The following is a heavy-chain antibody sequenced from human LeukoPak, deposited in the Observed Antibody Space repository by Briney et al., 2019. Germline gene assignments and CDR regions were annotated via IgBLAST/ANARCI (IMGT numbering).Heavy chain of an antibody. V-gene: IGHV3-23*01. Sequence: GRSLRPSCAASGFTFSSYAMSWVRQAPRKVLDWVSAISGSGGSTYYADSVKGRFTISRDNSKNTLYLQMNSLRAEDTAVYYCAKGKGVVPAAIRGGNWFDPWGQGTLVTVSS. CDR2: ISGSGGST. D-gene: IGHD2-2*01. CDR3: AKGKGVVPAAIRGGNWFDP. CDR1: GFTFSSYA. J-gene: IGHJ5*02.